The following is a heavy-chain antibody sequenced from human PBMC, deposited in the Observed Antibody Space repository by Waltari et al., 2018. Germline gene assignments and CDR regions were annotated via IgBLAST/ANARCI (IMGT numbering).Heavy chain of an antibody. CDR2: IIPIFGTA. CDR3: ARVPNYYDSSGYQLGLDY. Sequence: QVQLVQSGAEVKKPGSSVKVSCKASGGTFSSYAISWVRQAPGQGLEWMGGIIPIFGTANYAQKFQGRVTITADESTSTAYMELSSLRSEDTAVYYCARVPNYYDSSGYQLGLDYWGQGTLVTVSS. CDR1: GGTFSSYA. V-gene: IGHV1-69*12. J-gene: IGHJ4*02. D-gene: IGHD3-22*01.